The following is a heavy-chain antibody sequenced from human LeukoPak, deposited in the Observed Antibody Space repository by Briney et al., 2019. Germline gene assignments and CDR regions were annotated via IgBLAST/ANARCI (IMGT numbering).Heavy chain of an antibody. CDR3: ARDSHQYSYGPVGWFDP. J-gene: IGHJ5*02. D-gene: IGHD5-18*01. CDR1: GYSISSGYY. V-gene: IGHV4-38-2*02. Sequence: PSETLSLTCTVSGYSISSGYYWAWIRQPPGKGLEWIGSIYHSGSTYYNPSLKSRVTISVDTSKNQFSLKLSSVTAADTAVYYCARDSHQYSYGPVGWFDPWGQGTLVTVSS. CDR2: IYHSGST.